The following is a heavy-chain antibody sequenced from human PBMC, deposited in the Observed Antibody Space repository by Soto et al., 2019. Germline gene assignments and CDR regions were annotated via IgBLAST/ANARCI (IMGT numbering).Heavy chain of an antibody. CDR3: AKDPATVTTFEVY. V-gene: IGHV3-30*18. CDR2: ISYDGSNK. D-gene: IGHD4-4*01. CDR1: GFTFSSYG. Sequence: GGSLRLSCAASGFTFSSYGMHWVRQAPGKGLEWVAVISYDGSNKYYADSVKGRFTISRDNSKNTLYLQMNSLRAEDTAVYYCAKDPATVTTFEVYWGQGTLVTVSS. J-gene: IGHJ4*02.